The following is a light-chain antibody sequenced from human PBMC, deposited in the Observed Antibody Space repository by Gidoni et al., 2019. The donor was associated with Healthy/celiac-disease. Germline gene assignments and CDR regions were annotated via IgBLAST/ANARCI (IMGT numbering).Light chain of an antibody. V-gene: IGLV1-40*01. CDR1: SSNIGAGYD. CDR2: DNN. CDR3: QSYDSSLSAPRWV. Sequence: QSVLTQPPSVSGAPGQRVTISCTGSSSNIGAGYDVLWYQQLPGTAPKLLIYDNNNRPSGVPDRFSGSKSGTSASLAITGLQAEYEADYYCQSYDSSLSAPRWVFGGGTKLTVL. J-gene: IGLJ3*02.